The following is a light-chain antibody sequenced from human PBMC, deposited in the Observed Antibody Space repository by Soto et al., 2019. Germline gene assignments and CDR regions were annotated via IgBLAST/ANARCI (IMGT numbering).Light chain of an antibody. CDR2: GNS. Sequence: QSVLTQPPSVSGAPGQRVTISCTGSSSNIGAGYDVHWYQQLPGTAPKLLIYGNSNRPSGVPDRFSGSKSGTSASLAITGPQAEEEADYYCQSYDSSLSGVVFGGGTKLTVL. CDR3: QSYDSSLSGVV. V-gene: IGLV1-40*01. CDR1: SSNIGAGYD. J-gene: IGLJ2*01.